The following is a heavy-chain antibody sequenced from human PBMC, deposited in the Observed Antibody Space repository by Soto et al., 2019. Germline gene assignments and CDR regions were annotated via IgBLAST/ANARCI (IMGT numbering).Heavy chain of an antibody. D-gene: IGHD1-20*01. CDR1: GFTFTTSA. Sequence: PGGSLRLSCAASGFTFTTSAISWVRQAPGKGLEWISLIHIPGGRATYADSVRGRFTISIDNSENTVFLQMNSLRAEDTAIYYCGGHWYNYWGQGTLVTV. CDR3: GGHWYNY. V-gene: IGHV3-23*01. CDR2: IHIPGGRA. J-gene: IGHJ4*02.